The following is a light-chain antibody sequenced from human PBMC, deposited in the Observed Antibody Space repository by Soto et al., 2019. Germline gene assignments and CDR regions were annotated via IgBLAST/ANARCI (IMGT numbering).Light chain of an antibody. CDR2: GTS. Sequence: EIIMTQSPATLSVSPGERATLSCRASQSDSSNLAWYRQRPGQAPRLLIYGTSTRATGIPDRFSGSGSGTEFTLTISSLQSEDFAVYYCQQYDSWPPLFTFGPGTKVDLK. V-gene: IGKV3-15*01. J-gene: IGKJ3*01. CDR3: QQYDSWPPLFT. CDR1: QSDSSN.